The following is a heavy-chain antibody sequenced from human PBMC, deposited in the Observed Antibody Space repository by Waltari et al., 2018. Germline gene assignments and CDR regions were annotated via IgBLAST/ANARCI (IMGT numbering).Heavy chain of an antibody. Sequence: EGQLVESGGAWASLGGPWGSPGEPLAPGSAPINRTGVGQAPGKGLEWFSYMSSSSAYKYYADSVKGRFAISRDNAKNLLFLQMNSLRADDTAVYYCVRENCSVTSCFKHFDYWGRGILVTVSS. CDR1: APGSAPI. D-gene: IGHD2-2*01. CDR3: VRENCSVTSCFKHFDY. J-gene: IGHJ4*02. CDR2: MSSSSAYK. V-gene: IGHV3-21*01.